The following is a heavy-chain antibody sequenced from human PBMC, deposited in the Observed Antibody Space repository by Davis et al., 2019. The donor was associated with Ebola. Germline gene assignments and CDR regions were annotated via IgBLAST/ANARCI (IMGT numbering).Heavy chain of an antibody. CDR3: ARDGPGTTDLDY. Sequence: GESLKISCAASGFTFSSEWMHWVRQAPGKGLVWVSYINSDGSATYADSVKGRFTISRDNAKNTLYLQMNSLRAEDTAVYYCARDGPGTTDLDYWGQGTLVIVSS. CDR1: GFTFSSEW. D-gene: IGHD1-1*01. J-gene: IGHJ4*02. V-gene: IGHV3-74*03. CDR2: INSDGSA.